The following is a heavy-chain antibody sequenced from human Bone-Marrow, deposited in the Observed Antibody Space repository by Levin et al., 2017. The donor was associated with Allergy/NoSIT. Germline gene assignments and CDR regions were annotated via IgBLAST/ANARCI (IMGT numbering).Heavy chain of an antibody. D-gene: IGHD3-3*01. CDR1: GFTFSSYD. CDR3: AKDDFDFWSGYYETHHMDV. CDR2: ISYDGNNR. V-gene: IGHV3-30*18. Sequence: PGGSLRLSCAASGFTFSSYDMHWVRQAPGKGLEWVAVISYDGNNRYYADSVKGRFTISRDNSKNTLYLQMNSLRTADTAVYYCAKDDFDFWSGYYETHHMDVWGKGTTVTVSS. J-gene: IGHJ6*03.